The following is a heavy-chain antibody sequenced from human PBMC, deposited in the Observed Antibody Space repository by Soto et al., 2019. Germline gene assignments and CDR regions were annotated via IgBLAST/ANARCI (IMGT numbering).Heavy chain of an antibody. V-gene: IGHV1-8*01. CDR2: MNPNSGNT. J-gene: IGHJ3*02. D-gene: IGHD3-3*01. CDR1: GYTFTSYD. Sequence: ASVKVSCKASGYTFTSYDINWVRQATGQGLEWMGWMNPNSGNTGYAQKFQGRVTMTRNTSISTAYMELSSLRSEDTAVYYCARGVGYYSPSLWSGYDDAFDIWGQGTMVTVSS. CDR3: ARGVGYYSPSLWSGYDDAFDI.